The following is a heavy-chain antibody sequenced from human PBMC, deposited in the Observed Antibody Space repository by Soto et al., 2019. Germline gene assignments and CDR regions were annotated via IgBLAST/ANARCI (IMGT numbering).Heavy chain of an antibody. CDR2: SSNSGSLT. CDR1: GFTFSDHY. V-gene: IGHV3-11*06. CDR3: VISGDKYNLLDY. D-gene: IGHD1-1*01. Sequence: PGGSLRLSCAASGFTFSDHYTSWIRQAPGKGLEWIGYSSNSGSLTRYADSVKGRFSISRDNAKNALYLQINSLRGDDTATYYCVISGDKYNLLDYWGQGTPVTVSS. J-gene: IGHJ4*02.